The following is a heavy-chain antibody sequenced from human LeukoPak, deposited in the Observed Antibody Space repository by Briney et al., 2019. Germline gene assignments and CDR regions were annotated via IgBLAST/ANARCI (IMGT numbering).Heavy chain of an antibody. V-gene: IGHV3-23*01. CDR1: GFKFTSYA. Sequence: PGGSLRLSCAASGFKFTSYAMSWVRQAPGKGLEWVSGITGSGGSTNYADSVKGRFTVSRDNSMNTLYLQMNSLRAEDTALYYCARGVEPLAANTLAYWGQGTLVTVSS. CDR2: ITGSGGST. CDR3: ARGVEPLAANTLAY. J-gene: IGHJ4*02. D-gene: IGHD1-14*01.